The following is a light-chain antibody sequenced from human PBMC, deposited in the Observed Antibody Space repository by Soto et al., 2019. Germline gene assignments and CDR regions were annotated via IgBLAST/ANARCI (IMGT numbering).Light chain of an antibody. CDR2: DVT. Sequence: QSVLTQPASVSGSPGQSITICCTGTSSDVGGYNYVSWYQQHPGKAPKLMIYDVTDRPSGVSNRFSGSKSGNTASLTISGLQAEDEADYYSNSYSVYNALVFGGGTKLTVL. J-gene: IGLJ3*02. V-gene: IGLV2-14*01. CDR1: SSDVGGYNY. CDR3: NSYSVYNALV.